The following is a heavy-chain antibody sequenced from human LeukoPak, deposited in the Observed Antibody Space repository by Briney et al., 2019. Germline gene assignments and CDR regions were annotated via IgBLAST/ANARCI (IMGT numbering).Heavy chain of an antibody. CDR3: AGVRRIQLWLPAFDI. V-gene: IGHV4-39*01. CDR2: IYYSGST. CDR1: GGSISSSSYY. Sequence: NPSGTLSLTCTVSGGSISSSSYYWGWIRQPPGKGLEWIGSIYYSGSTYYNPSLKSRVAISVDTSKNQFSLKLSSVTAADTAVYYCAGVRRIQLWLPAFDIWGQGTMVTVSS. J-gene: IGHJ3*02. D-gene: IGHD5-18*01.